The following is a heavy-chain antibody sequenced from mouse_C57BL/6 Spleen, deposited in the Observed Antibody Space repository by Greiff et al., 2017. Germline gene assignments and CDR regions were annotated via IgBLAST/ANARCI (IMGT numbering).Heavy chain of an antibody. CDR2: INPSNGGT. Sequence: VKLQQPGTELVKPGASVKLSCKASGYTFTSYWMHWVKQRPGQGLEWIGNINPSNGGTNYNEKFKSKATLTVDKSSSTAYMQLSSLTSEDSAVYYCAREDYYGSSYVWFAYWGQGTLVTVSA. CDR3: AREDYYGSSYVWFAY. D-gene: IGHD1-1*01. V-gene: IGHV1-53*01. J-gene: IGHJ3*01. CDR1: GYTFTSYW.